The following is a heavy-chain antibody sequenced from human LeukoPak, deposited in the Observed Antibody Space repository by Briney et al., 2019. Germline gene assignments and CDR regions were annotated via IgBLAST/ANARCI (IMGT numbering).Heavy chain of an antibody. CDR2: ISYDGSNK. D-gene: IGHD3-22*01. CDR3: ARPYRYYYDSSHAFDI. Sequence: PRRSLRLSCAASGFTFSSYAMHWVRQAPGKGLEWVAVISYDGSNKYYADSVKGRFTISRDNSKNTLYLQMNSLRAEDTAVYYCARPYRYYYDSSHAFDIWGQGTMVTVSS. V-gene: IGHV3-30-3*01. CDR1: GFTFSSYA. J-gene: IGHJ3*02.